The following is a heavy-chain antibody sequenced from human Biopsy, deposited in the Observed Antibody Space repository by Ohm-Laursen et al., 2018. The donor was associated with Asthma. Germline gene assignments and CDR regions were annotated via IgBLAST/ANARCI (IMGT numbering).Heavy chain of an antibody. J-gene: IGHJ4*02. CDR1: GFVFSQSG. D-gene: IGHD3-3*01. V-gene: IGHV3-30*03. Sequence: SSLRLSCSASGFVFSQSGMHWVRQAPGKGLEWVALISSDGHNKYYKDSVKGRFTISRDNSKLRLYLEINSLRVEDSAVYYCARDVMEWYLPAFDFWGQGTLVTVSS. CDR2: ISSDGHNK. CDR3: ARDVMEWYLPAFDF.